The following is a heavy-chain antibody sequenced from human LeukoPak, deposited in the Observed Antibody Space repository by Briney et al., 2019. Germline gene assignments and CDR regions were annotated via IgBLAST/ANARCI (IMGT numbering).Heavy chain of an antibody. CDR1: GYIFSGHY. V-gene: IGHV1-2*02. CDR3: ARVLFPSGPTHCFAR. CDR2: INPASGGT. Sequence: VASVKVSCKASGYIFSGHYIQWVRQAPGQGLEWMGWINPASGGTNNAQKFHGRVTMTTDTSISTLYMELNSLRSDDTAVYYCARVLFPSGPTHCFARSGHGTLVTVSS. J-gene: IGHJ5*02. D-gene: IGHD2-21*01.